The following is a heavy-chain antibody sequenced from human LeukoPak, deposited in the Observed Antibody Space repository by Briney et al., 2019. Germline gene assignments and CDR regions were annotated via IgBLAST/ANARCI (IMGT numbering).Heavy chain of an antibody. CDR1: GFTFSGSA. V-gene: IGHV3-73*01. D-gene: IGHD6-19*01. CDR2: IRSKANSYAT. Sequence: PGGSLRLSCAASGFTFSGSAMHWVRQASGKGLEWVGRIRSKANSYATAYAASVKGRFTISRDDSKNTAYLQMNSLKTEDTAVYYRTRNSSGWYYFDYWGQGTLVTISS. CDR3: TRNSSGWYYFDY. J-gene: IGHJ4*02.